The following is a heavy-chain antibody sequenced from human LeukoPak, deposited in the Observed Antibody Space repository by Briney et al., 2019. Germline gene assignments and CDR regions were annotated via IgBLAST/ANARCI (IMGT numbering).Heavy chain of an antibody. Sequence: PGGSLRLSCAASGFTFSSYGMHWVRQAPGKGLEWVAVISYDGSNKYYADSVKGRFTISRDNSKNTLYLQTNSLRAEDTAVYYCAELPATLYCYDSSGHTFDYWGQGTLVTVSS. V-gene: IGHV3-30*18. D-gene: IGHD3-22*01. J-gene: IGHJ4*02. CDR3: AELPATLYCYDSSGHTFDY. CDR2: ISYDGSNK. CDR1: GFTFSSYG.